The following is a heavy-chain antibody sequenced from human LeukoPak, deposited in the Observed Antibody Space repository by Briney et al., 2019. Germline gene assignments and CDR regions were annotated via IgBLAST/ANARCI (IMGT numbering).Heavy chain of an antibody. CDR2: ISYDGSNK. CDR1: GFTFSSYA. CDR3: ATPWITGTTWDAFDI. D-gene: IGHD1-7*01. J-gene: IGHJ3*02. V-gene: IGHV3-30-3*01. Sequence: PGGSLRLSCAASGFTFSSYAMHWFRQAPGKGLEWVAVISYDGSNKYYADSVKGRFTISRDNSKNTLYLQMNSLRAEDTAVYYCATPWITGTTWDAFDIWGQGTMVTVSS.